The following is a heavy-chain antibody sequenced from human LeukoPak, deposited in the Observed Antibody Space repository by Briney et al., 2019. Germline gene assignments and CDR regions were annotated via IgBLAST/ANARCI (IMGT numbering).Heavy chain of an antibody. Sequence: SETLSLTCTVSGGSISSYYWSWIRQPPGKGLEWIGYIYYSGSTNYNPSLKSQVTISVDTSKNQFSLKLSSVTAADTAVYYCARDLGPTSYYYYYGMDVWGQGTTVTVSS. J-gene: IGHJ6*02. CDR2: IYYSGST. CDR3: ARDLGPTSYYYYYGMDV. CDR1: GGSISSYY. V-gene: IGHV4-59*01.